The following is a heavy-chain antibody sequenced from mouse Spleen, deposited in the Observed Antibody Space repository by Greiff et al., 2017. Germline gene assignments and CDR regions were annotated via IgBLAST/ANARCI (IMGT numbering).Heavy chain of an antibody. CDR1: GYTFTSYY. CDR2: INPSNGGT. D-gene: IGHD1-1*01. CDR3: TRSDTTDYFDY. J-gene: IGHJ2*01. Sequence: VKLQQSGAELVKPGASVKLSCKASGYTFTSYYMYWVKQRPGQGLEWIGEINPSNGGTNFNEKFKSKATLTVDKSSSTAYMQLSSLTSEDSAVYYCTRSDTTDYFDYWGQGTTLTVSS. V-gene: IGHV1S81*02.